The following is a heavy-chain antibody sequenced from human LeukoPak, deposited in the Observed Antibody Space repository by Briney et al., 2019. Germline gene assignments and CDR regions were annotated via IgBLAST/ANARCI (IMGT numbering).Heavy chain of an antibody. CDR3: ARDGSSGIAVAGTEYYYGMDV. J-gene: IGHJ6*02. D-gene: IGHD6-19*01. Sequence: PSETLSLTCAVYGGSFSGYYWSWIRQPPGKGLEWIGEINHSGSTNYNPSLKSRVTISVDTSKNQFSLKLSSVTAADTAVYYCARDGSSGIAVAGTEYYYGMDVWGQGTTVTVSS. V-gene: IGHV4-34*01. CDR1: GGSFSGYY. CDR2: INHSGST.